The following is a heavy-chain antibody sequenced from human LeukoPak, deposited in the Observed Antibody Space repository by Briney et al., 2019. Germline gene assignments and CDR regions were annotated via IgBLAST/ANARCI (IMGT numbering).Heavy chain of an antibody. D-gene: IGHD5-18*01. CDR3: AKDRLAYSYAQPFDY. V-gene: IGHV3-23*01. J-gene: IGHJ4*02. CDR1: GFTFISYG. Sequence: GGTLRLSCAAPGFTFISYGMSWVRQAPGKGLEWVSGITGSGGSTYYADSVKGRFTISRDNSKNTLYLQMNSLRAEDTAIYYCAKDRLAYSYAQPFDYWGQGTLVTVSS. CDR2: ITGSGGST.